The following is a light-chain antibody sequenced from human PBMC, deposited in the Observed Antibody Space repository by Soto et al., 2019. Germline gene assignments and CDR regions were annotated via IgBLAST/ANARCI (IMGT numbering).Light chain of an antibody. J-gene: IGKJ1*01. CDR1: LAISNY. CDR2: GAS. CDR3: QRYNTVPWT. V-gene: IGKV1-27*01. Sequence: DIQMTQSPSSLSAFVGDRVTITCRASLAISNYLAWYQQRPGKVPKLLIYGASTLQSGVPSRFAGSGSGTEFSLTITSLQPEDVATYYCQRYNTVPWTFGQGTKVDIK.